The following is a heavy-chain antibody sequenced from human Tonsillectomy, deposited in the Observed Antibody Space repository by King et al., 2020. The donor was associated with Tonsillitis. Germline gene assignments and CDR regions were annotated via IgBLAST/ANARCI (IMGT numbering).Heavy chain of an antibody. CDR2: ISYDGSNK. CDR1: GFTFSNYG. Sequence: VQLVESGGGVVQPGRSLRLSCAASGFTFSNYGMHWVRQAPGKGLEWVALISYDGSNKYYADSMKGRFTISRDNSKNTLYLQVNSLRAEDTAVYFCAKDEGAFDIWGQGTMVTVSS. CDR3: AKDEGAFDI. V-gene: IGHV3-30*18. J-gene: IGHJ3*02.